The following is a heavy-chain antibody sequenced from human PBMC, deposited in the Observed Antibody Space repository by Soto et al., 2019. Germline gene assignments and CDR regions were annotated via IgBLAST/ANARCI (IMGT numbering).Heavy chain of an antibody. V-gene: IGHV1-18*01. CDR3: ARDSGLRYFDWLNREFDY. CDR2: ISAYNGNT. Sequence: ASVKVSCKASGYTFTSYGISWVRQAPGQGLEWMGWISAYNGNTNYAQKLQGRVTMTTDTSTSTAYMELRSLRSDDTAVYYCARDSGLRYFDWLNREFDYWGQGTLVTVSS. D-gene: IGHD3-9*01. CDR1: GYTFTSYG. J-gene: IGHJ4*02.